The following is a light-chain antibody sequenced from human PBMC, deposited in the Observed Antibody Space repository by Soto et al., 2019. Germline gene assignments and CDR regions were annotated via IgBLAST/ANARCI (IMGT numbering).Light chain of an antibody. CDR2: EVS. J-gene: IGLJ1*01. V-gene: IGLV2-14*01. Sequence: QSVLTQPASVSASPGQSITISCTGTSSDVGAYNYVSWYQQYPGKGPKLMIFEVSNRPSGVSDRFSGSKSGHTASLTISGLQAEDEADYYCSSYAGNNNYVFGTGTKVTVL. CDR1: SSDVGAYNY. CDR3: SSYAGNNNYV.